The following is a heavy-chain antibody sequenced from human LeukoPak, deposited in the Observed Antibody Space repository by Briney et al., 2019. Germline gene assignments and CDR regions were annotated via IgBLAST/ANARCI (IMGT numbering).Heavy chain of an antibody. CDR3: AREETYYDSSGYRRPFDY. V-gene: IGHV3-53*05. CDR2: LSSGDNT. J-gene: IGHJ4*02. Sequence: GGSLRLSCAASGFNVNSYYMSWVRQAPGRGLEWVSALSSGDNTHYADSVNGRFTISRDNSKNTLYLQMNSLRAEDTAVYYCAREETYYDSSGYRRPFDYWGQGTLVTVSS. D-gene: IGHD3-22*01. CDR1: GFNVNSYY.